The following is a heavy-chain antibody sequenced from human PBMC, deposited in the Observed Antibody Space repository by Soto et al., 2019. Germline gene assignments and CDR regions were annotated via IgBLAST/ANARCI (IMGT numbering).Heavy chain of an antibody. CDR3: ASAKYYYDSSGYPSQYFDY. V-gene: IGHV4-31*03. Sequence: SETLSLTCTVSGGSITRGGYYWSWIRQHPGKGLEWIGYIYNSGTTYYNPSLKSRVTISVDTSKNHFSLKLSSVTAADTAVYYCASAKYYYDSSGYPSQYFDYWGQGTLVTVSS. J-gene: IGHJ4*02. CDR1: GGSITRGGYY. CDR2: IYNSGTT. D-gene: IGHD3-22*01.